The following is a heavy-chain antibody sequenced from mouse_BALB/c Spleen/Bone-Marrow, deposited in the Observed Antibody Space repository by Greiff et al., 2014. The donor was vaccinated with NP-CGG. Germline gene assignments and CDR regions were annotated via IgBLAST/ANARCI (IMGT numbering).Heavy chain of an antibody. CDR2: INPSSGYT. Sequence: VKLMESGAELARPGASVKMSCRASGYTFTTYTMHWVKQRPGQGLEWIGYINPSSGYTYYNQKFKDKATLTADKSSSAAYLQLISLTSEDSAVYYCARVYGNYDAMDYWGQGTSVTVSS. CDR1: GYTFTTYT. V-gene: IGHV1-4*01. D-gene: IGHD2-1*01. J-gene: IGHJ4*01. CDR3: ARVYGNYDAMDY.